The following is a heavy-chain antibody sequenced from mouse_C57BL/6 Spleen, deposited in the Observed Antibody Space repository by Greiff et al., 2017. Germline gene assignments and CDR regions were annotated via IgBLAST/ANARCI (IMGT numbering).Heavy chain of an antibody. Sequence: QVQLQQPGAELVMPGASVKLSCKASGYTFTSYWMHWVKQRPGQGLEWIGEIDPSDSYTKYNQKFKGKSPLTVDKASSTAYMLLSSLTSEDSAVYYCARSIDSSGYGGFAYWGQGTLVTVSA. CDR1: GYTFTSYW. CDR2: IDPSDSYT. CDR3: ARSIDSSGYGGFAY. V-gene: IGHV1-69*01. D-gene: IGHD3-2*02. J-gene: IGHJ3*01.